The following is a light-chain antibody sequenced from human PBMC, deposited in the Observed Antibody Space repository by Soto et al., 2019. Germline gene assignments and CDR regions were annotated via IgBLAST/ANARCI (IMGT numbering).Light chain of an antibody. V-gene: IGKV1-5*01. CDR2: DAS. CDR3: QQYSSYSKT. J-gene: IGKJ1*01. CDR1: QSISSW. Sequence: IQMNQSPSTLSASVGARLTTTCRASQSISSWLAWYQQRPGKAPKLLIFDASSLESGVPSRFSGSGSGTEFTLTISSLQPDDFATYYCQQYSSYSKTFGQGTKVDI.